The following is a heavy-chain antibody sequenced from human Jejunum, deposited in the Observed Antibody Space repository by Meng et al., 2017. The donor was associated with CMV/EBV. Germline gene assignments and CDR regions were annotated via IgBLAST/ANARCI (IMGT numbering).Heavy chain of an antibody. J-gene: IGHJ4*02. Sequence: LSCPALGFAVSSYWRGWLRQAPGKGPEWMANIKTDGSDKYYVDSVKGRFTISRDNAKNSLYLQMNSLRAEDTAVYYCAKGTGVDYWGQGTLVTVSS. V-gene: IGHV3-7*03. D-gene: IGHD1-14*01. CDR3: AKGTGVDY. CDR1: GFAVSSYW. CDR2: IKTDGSDK.